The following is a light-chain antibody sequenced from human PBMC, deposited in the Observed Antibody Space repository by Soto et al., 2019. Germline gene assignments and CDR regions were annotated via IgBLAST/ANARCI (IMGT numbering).Light chain of an antibody. CDR2: GDN. Sequence: QSVLTQPPSASGTPGQRVTISCSGSSSNIGSNIVNWYQQLPGTAPKLLIYGDNQRPSGVPDRFSGSKSGTSASLAIRGLQSEDEADYYCAAWHDSLNGAVFGGGTQLTVL. CDR1: SSNIGSNI. J-gene: IGLJ7*01. CDR3: AAWHDSLNGAV. V-gene: IGLV1-44*01.